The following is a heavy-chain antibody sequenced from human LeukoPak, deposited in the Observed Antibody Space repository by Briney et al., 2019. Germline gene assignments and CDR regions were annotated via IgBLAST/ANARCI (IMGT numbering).Heavy chain of an antibody. CDR3: ARLYYDFWSGYHRYFDY. CDR1: GYTFTSYG. D-gene: IGHD3-3*01. V-gene: IGHV1-18*01. J-gene: IGHJ4*02. CDR2: ISAYNGNT. Sequence: GASVKVSCKASGYTFTSYGISWVRQAPGQGLEWMGWISAYNGNTNYAQKLQGRVTMTTDTSTSTAYMELRSLRSDDTAVYYCARLYYDFWSGYHRYFDYWGQGTLVTVSS.